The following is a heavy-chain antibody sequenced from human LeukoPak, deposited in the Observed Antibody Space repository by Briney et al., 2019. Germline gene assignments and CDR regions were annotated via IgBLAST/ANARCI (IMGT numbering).Heavy chain of an antibody. CDR1: GFTFSSYA. V-gene: IGHV3-23*01. Sequence: PGGSLRLSCAASGFTFSSYAMSWVRQASGKGLEWVSAISGSGGSTYYADSVKGRFTISRDNSKNTLYLQMNSLRAEDTAVYYCAKDYQYSSGWYQSGWFDPWGQGTLVTVSS. CDR3: AKDYQYSSGWYQSGWFDP. J-gene: IGHJ5*02. D-gene: IGHD6-19*01. CDR2: ISGSGGST.